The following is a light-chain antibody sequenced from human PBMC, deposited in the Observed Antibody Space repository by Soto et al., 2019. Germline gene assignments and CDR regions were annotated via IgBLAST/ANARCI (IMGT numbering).Light chain of an antibody. CDR2: GAS. Sequence: EIVMTQSPATLSVSPGERATLSCRASQSVSNKLAWYQQKSGQAPRLLVYGASTRATGIPARFSGSGSDTEFTLTISSLQSEDFAVYYCQQYNNWRTFGQGTKLEI. V-gene: IGKV3-15*01. CDR3: QQYNNWRT. J-gene: IGKJ2*01. CDR1: QSVSNK.